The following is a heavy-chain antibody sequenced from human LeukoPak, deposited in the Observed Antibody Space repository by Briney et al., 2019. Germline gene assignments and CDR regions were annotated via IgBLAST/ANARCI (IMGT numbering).Heavy chain of an antibody. J-gene: IGHJ4*02. CDR3: TTESGSGPRY. Sequence: SGGSLRLSCAASGFTFSNAWMSWVRQSPGKGLQWVGRIKSKTDEGTTDYAAPVKGRFTISRDDSKNTLYLQMNSLKTEDTAVYYCTTESGSGPRYWGQGTLVTVSS. CDR1: GFTFSNAW. V-gene: IGHV3-15*01. D-gene: IGHD1-26*01. CDR2: IKSKTDEGTT.